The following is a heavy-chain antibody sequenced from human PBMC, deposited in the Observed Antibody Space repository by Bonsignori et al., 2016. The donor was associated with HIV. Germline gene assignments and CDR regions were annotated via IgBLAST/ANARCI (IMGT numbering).Heavy chain of an antibody. Sequence: GSLRLSCSVSGGSISSYYWSWIRQPPGKGLEWIGYIYYSGSTNYNPSLKSRVTISVDTSKNQFSLKLSSVTAADTAVYYCARGKYQVVGIEEWFDPWGQGTLVTVSS. J-gene: IGHJ5*02. CDR3: ARGKYQVVGIEEWFDP. D-gene: IGHD2-2*01. V-gene: IGHV4-59*01. CDR1: GGSISSYY. CDR2: IYYSGST.